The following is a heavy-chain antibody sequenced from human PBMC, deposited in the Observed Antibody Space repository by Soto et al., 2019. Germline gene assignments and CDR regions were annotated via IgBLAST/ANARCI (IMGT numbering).Heavy chain of an antibody. J-gene: IGHJ4*02. V-gene: IGHV4-39*01. Sequence: QLQLQESGPGLVKPSETLSLTCTVSGGSVSSSSYYWGWVRQPPGKGLEWIGSVYYSGSTFYNPSFESLVTISVDKSKNQCALKLMSLSAADTAVYYCGRLEGLAISSYYFDYWGQGVLVNVSS. CDR1: GGSVSSSSYY. CDR2: VYYSGST. D-gene: IGHD6-6*01. CDR3: GRLEGLAISSYYFDY.